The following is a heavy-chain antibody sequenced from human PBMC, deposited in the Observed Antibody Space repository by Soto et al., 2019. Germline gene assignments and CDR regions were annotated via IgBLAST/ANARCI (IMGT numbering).Heavy chain of an antibody. V-gene: IGHV1-18*01. CDR1: GYTFSSYG. CDR2: ISAYNGNT. D-gene: IGHD3-22*01. J-gene: IGHJ4*02. Sequence: ASVKVSCKASGYTFSSYGISWVRQAPGQGLEWMGWISAYNGNTNYAQKLQGRVTMTTDTSTSTAYMELRSLRSDDTAVYYCARDSYYYDSSGYYYSDGVDYWGQGTLVTVSS. CDR3: ARDSYYYDSSGYYYSDGVDY.